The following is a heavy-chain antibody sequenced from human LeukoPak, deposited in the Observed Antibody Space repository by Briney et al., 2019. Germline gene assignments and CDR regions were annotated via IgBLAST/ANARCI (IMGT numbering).Heavy chain of an antibody. CDR2: INSDGSST. CDR1: GVTVSGYW. V-gene: IGHV3-74*01. J-gene: IGHJ4*02. Sequence: GGSLRLSCAAFGVTVSGYWMNWVRQAPGKGLVWVARINSDGSSTSHADSVKGRFTISRDNAKNILYLHMNSLRVDDTAVYYCARDPKYGDLDYWGQGTLVTVSS. CDR3: ARDPKYGDLDY. D-gene: IGHD4-17*01.